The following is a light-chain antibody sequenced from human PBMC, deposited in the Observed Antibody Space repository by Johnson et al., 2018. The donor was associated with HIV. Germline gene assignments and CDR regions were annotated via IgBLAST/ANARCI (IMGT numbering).Light chain of an antibody. Sequence: QSVLTQPPSVSAAPGQKVTISCSGSSSNIGNNYVSWYQQVPGTAPKLLIYDNNKRPSGIPDRFSGSKSGTSATLGITGLQTGDEADYYCGTWDSSLSAVYVFGPGTKVTVL. J-gene: IGLJ1*01. V-gene: IGLV1-51*01. CDR2: DNN. CDR1: SSNIGNNY. CDR3: GTWDSSLSAVYV.